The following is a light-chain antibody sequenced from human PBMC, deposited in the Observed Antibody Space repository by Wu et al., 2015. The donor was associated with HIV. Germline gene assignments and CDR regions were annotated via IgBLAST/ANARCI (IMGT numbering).Light chain of an antibody. CDR3: QQYNSYPVT. CDR1: QSINSW. CDR2: RAS. Sequence: DIQMTQSPSTLSAFVGDRVTITCRASQSINSWLAWYQQKSGKAPKLLIYRASTLESGVPSRFSGSGPGTEFTLTISSLQPDDFATYYCQQYNSYPVTFGQGTRLEIK. V-gene: IGKV1-5*03. J-gene: IGKJ5*01.